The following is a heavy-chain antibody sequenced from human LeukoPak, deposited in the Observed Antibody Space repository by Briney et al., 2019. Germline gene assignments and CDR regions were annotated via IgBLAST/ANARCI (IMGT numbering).Heavy chain of an antibody. Sequence: SETLSLTCTVSGDSISSHYWSWIRQPPGKGLEWIGYIYYSGSTNYNPSLKSRVTMSVDTSKNQFSLKLSSVTAADTAVYYCARTRMRGDWFDPWGQGTLVTVSS. V-gene: IGHV4-59*11. CDR2: IYYSGST. J-gene: IGHJ5*02. D-gene: IGHD1-14*01. CDR1: GDSISSHY. CDR3: ARTRMRGDWFDP.